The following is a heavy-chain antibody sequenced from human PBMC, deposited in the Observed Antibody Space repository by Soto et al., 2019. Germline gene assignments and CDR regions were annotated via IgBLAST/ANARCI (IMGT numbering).Heavy chain of an antibody. CDR3: ARGCIAVTTHLCY. D-gene: IGHD4-17*01. CDR2: INPYNGNT. V-gene: IGHV1-18*01. J-gene: IGHJ4*02. CDR1: GYTFNTYG. Sequence: QIQLMQSGAEVKKPGASVKVSCKASGYTFNTYGITWVRQAPGQGLEWMGWINPYNGNTKFAQKLQDRVTMTTATSTSTAYMELASLRSDDTAVYYCARGCIAVTTHLCYWGQGTLVTVSS.